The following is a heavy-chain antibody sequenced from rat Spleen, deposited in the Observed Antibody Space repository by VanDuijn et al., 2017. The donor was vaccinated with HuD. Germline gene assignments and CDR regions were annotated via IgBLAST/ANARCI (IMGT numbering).Heavy chain of an antibody. CDR1: GFSIASSFG. CDR3: AGPPHQAGSYPFDY. J-gene: IGHJ2*01. Sequence: VQLQESGPGLVKPSQSLSLTCSVTGFSIASSFGWSWIRKFPGNKLEFMGYINSSGSTNYNPPLRGQISMTRDTSQNQFFLHLTSVTTDDSATYYCAGPPHQAGSYPFDYWGQGVMVTVSS. CDR2: INSSGST. V-gene: IGHV3-3*01. D-gene: IGHD1-12*02.